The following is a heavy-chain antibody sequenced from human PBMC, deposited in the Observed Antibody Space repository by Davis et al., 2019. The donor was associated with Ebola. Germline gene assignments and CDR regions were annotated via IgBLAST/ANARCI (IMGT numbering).Heavy chain of an antibody. CDR1: GYTFTNYY. CDR2: INPNSGGT. CDR3: ARGVQPLLYLRWDFDY. D-gene: IGHD2-2*02. V-gene: IGHV1-2*06. J-gene: IGHJ4*02. Sequence: ASVKVSCKASGYTFTNYYMHWVRQAPGQGLQWMGRINPNSGGTTYAQKFQGRVTMTRDTSINTAYMELSRLRSDDTAVYYCARGVQPLLYLRWDFDYWGQGTLVTVSS.